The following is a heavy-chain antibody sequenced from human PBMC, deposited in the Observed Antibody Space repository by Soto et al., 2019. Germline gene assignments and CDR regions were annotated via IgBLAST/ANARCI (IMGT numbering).Heavy chain of an antibody. V-gene: IGHV3-23*01. CDR2: ISGSGGST. J-gene: IGHJ4*02. D-gene: IGHD3-16*02. Sequence: EVQLLESGGGLVQPGGSLRLSCAASGFTFSSYAMSWVRQAPGKGLEWVSAISGSGGSTYYADSVKGRFTISRDNSKNTLYLQMNSLRAEDTAVYYCAKDDGVGDYVWGSYRYLYYFDYWGQGTLVTVSS. CDR3: AKDDGVGDYVWGSYRYLYYFDY. CDR1: GFTFSSYA.